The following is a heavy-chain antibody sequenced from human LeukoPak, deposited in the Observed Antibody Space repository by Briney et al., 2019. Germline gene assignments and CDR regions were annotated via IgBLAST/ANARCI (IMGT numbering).Heavy chain of an antibody. D-gene: IGHD3-22*01. Sequence: ASVKVSCKASGYTFTSYGISWVRQAPGQGLEWMGWISAYNGNTNYAQKLQGRVTMTTDTSTSTAYMELRSLRSDDTAVYYCARDLVYYDSSGHYYLDYWGQGTLVTVSS. CDR2: ISAYNGNT. CDR3: ARDLVYYDSSGHYYLDY. V-gene: IGHV1-18*01. J-gene: IGHJ4*02. CDR1: GYTFTSYG.